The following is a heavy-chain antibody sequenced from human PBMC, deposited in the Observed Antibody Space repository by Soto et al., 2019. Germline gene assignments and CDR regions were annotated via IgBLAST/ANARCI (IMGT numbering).Heavy chain of an antibody. D-gene: IGHD1-1*01. J-gene: IGHJ4*02. V-gene: IGHV3-15*01. CDR3: TTSNLGVDF. Sequence: GGSLRLSCAASGLIFSDVWTTWVRQAPGKGLEWVGRIKTKPDDGTIDYAAPVRGRFTISRDDSKNTLYPQMTSLTPDDTGVYYCTTSNLGVDFWGPGTLVTVSS. CDR1: GLIFSDVW. CDR2: IKTKPDDGTI.